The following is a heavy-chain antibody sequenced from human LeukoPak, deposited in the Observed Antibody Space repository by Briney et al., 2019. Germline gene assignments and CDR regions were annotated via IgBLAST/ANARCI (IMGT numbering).Heavy chain of an antibody. Sequence: PGGSLRLSCAASGFTVSSSYMSWVRRAPGKGLEWVSSISSSSSYIYYADSVKGRFTISRDNAKNSLYLQMNSLRAEDTAVYYCASEVTGTFYWGQGTLVTVSS. CDR2: ISSSSSYI. V-gene: IGHV3-21*01. CDR3: ASEVTGTFY. CDR1: GFTVSSSY. J-gene: IGHJ4*02. D-gene: IGHD1-7*01.